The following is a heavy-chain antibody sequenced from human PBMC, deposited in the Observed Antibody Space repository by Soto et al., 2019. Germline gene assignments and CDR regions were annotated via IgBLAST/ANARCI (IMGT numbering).Heavy chain of an antibody. CDR1: GYTFTTYG. J-gene: IGHJ5*02. Sequence: GASVKVSCKASGYTFTTYGISWVRQAPGQGLEWMGWINSYNGYTNYAQKIQDRLTLTVDTSTSTAYMDLRSLRSDDTAVYYCARLFCGADNCYGWFDPWG. CDR3: ARLFCGADNCYGWFDP. D-gene: IGHD2-21*01. CDR2: INSYNGYT. V-gene: IGHV1-18*01.